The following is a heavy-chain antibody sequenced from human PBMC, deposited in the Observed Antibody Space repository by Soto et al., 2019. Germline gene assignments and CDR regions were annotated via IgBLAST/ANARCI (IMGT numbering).Heavy chain of an antibody. D-gene: IGHD2-2*01. V-gene: IGHV4-4*02. CDR1: SGSISSSNW. J-gene: IGHJ6*03. Sequence: SETLSLTCAVSSGSISSSNWWSWVRQPPGKGLEWIGEIYHSGSTNYNPSLKSRVTISVDTSKNQFSLKLSSVTAADTAVYYCARGYCSSTSCFYYYYYYMDVWGKGTTVTVSS. CDR2: IYHSGST. CDR3: ARGYCSSTSCFYYYYYYMDV.